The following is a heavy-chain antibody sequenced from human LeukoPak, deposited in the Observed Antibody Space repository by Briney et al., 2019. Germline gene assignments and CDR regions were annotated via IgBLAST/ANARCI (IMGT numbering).Heavy chain of an antibody. Sequence: SETLSLTCTVSGGSISSSSYYWGWIRQPPGKGLEWIGSIYYSGSTYYNPSLKSRVTISVDTSKNQFSLKLSSVTAADTAVYYCATPSLRYSSGWDDYYGMDVWGQGTTVTVSS. CDR2: IYYSGST. CDR1: GGSISSSSYY. CDR3: ATPSLRYSSGWDDYYGMDV. V-gene: IGHV4-39*07. J-gene: IGHJ6*02. D-gene: IGHD6-19*01.